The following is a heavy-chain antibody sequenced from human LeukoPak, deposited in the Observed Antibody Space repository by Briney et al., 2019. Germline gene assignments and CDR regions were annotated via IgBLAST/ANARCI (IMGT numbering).Heavy chain of an antibody. D-gene: IGHD2-15*01. CDR3: ARQGHCSGGSCYWFDP. CDR2: INPNSGGT. J-gene: IGHJ5*02. Sequence: ASVKVSCKASGYTFTGYYMHWVRQAPGQGLEWMGWINPNSGGTNYAQKFQGWVTMTRDTSISTAYMELSRLRSDDTAVYYCARQGHCSGGSCYWFDPWGQGTLVTVSS. V-gene: IGHV1-2*04. CDR1: GYTFTGYY.